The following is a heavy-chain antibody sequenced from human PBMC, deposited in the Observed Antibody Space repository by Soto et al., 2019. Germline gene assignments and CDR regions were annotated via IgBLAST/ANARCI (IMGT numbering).Heavy chain of an antibody. CDR2: VYYTGST. CDR3: XXXXXXXGLLDY. V-gene: IGHV4-39*01. Sequence: QLQLRESGPGLVKPSETLSLTCTVSGNSISGTSSFWAXXRQPPGKNLEWIGSVYYTGSTYYNSSXXSXVXXXXXXXXXXXXXXXXXXXXXXXXXXXXXXXXXXXGLLDYWGQGALVTVSS. J-gene: IGHJ4*02. CDR1: GNSISGTSSF.